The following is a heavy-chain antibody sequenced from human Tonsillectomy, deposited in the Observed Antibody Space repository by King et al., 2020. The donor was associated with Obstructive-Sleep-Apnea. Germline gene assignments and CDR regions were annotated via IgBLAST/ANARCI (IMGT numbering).Heavy chain of an antibody. CDR2: VSHDGTHE. CDR1: GLTFSGFG. Sequence: LVESGGGVVQPGGSLRLSCAASGLTFSGFGLNWVRQAPGKGLEWLALVSHDGTHEFYADSVEGRFTIPRDNSMNTLSLQMNGLRADDTAVYYCARGSGDLDYWGQGTLVTVSS. CDR3: ARGSGDLDY. V-gene: IGHV3-30*04. D-gene: IGHD4-17*01. J-gene: IGHJ4*02.